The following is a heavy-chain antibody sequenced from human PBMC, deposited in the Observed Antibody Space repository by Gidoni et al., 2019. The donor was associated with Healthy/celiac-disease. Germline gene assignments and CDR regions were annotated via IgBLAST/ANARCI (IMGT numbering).Heavy chain of an antibody. CDR3: ARDSPRVEVVPAATVNFDY. CDR1: GFTFSSYS. Sequence: EVQLVESGGGLVKPGGSLRLSCAASGFTFSSYSMNWVRQAPGKGLEWVSSISSSSSYIYYADSVKGRFTISRDNAKNSLYLQMNSLRAEDTAVYYCARDSPRVEVVPAATVNFDYWGQGTLVTVSS. D-gene: IGHD2-2*01. CDR2: ISSSSSYI. V-gene: IGHV3-21*01. J-gene: IGHJ4*02.